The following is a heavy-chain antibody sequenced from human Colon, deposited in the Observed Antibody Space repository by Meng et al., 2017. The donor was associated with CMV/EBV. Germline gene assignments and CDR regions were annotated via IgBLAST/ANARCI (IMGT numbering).Heavy chain of an antibody. CDR2: IHHSGTT. D-gene: IGHD1-26*01. CDR3: ARGSILPGDYFDY. V-gene: IGHV4-31*03. CDR1: GDSITSGRNY. Sequence: SLRLSCTVSGDSITSGRNYWSWVRQHPGKGLQWIGYIHHSGTTYYNPSLKNRLAISVDTSQNQFSLTLSSVTAADTAVYYCARGSILPGDYFDYWGQGRLVTVSS. J-gene: IGHJ4*02.